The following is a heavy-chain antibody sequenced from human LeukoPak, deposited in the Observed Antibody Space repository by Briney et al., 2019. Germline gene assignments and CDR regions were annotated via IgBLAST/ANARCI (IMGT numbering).Heavy chain of an antibody. D-gene: IGHD3-22*01. J-gene: IGHJ4*01. V-gene: IGHV1-46*04. Sequence: ASVKVSCKATGYTFTNYKMHWVRQAPGQGLEWMGIIQPSSGRTTYAQKMQGRVAMTRDTSTSTVNMELSSLRSEDTAVYYCARDFDGYWSFDYWGQGTLVTVSS. CDR2: IQPSSGRT. CDR1: GYTFTNYK. CDR3: ARDFDGYWSFDY.